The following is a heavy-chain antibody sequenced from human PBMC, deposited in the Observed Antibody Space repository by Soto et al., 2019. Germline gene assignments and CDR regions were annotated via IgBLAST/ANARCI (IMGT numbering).Heavy chain of an antibody. CDR3: AKDGGWLTGYYNYGMDV. J-gene: IGHJ6*02. V-gene: IGHV3-30*18. CDR2: ISYDGTNK. CDR1: GFTFSHYG. Sequence: QVQLVESGGGVVQPGRSLRLSCAASGFTFSHYGMHWVRQAPGKGLEWVAVISYDGTNKYYADSVKGRFTISRDNYKNKMYLQMNSLRAEDTTVYDCAKDGGWLTGYYNYGMDVWGQGPTVTVSS. D-gene: IGHD3-9*01.